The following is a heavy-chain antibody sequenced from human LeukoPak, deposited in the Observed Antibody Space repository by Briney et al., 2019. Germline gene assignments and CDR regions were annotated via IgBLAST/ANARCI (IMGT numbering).Heavy chain of an antibody. V-gene: IGHV4-34*01. Sequence: SETLSLTCAVYGGSFSGYYWSWIRQPPGKGLEWIGEINHSGSTNYNPSLKSRVTISVDTSKNQFSLKLSSVTAADTALYYCARHARIVGATEDAFDIWGQGTMVTVSS. D-gene: IGHD1-26*01. CDR1: GGSFSGYY. CDR3: ARHARIVGATEDAFDI. J-gene: IGHJ3*02. CDR2: INHSGST.